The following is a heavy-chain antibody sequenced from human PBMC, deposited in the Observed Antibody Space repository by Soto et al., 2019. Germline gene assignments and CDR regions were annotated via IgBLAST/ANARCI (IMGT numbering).Heavy chain of an antibody. J-gene: IGHJ5*02. CDR1: GGSISSYY. D-gene: IGHD5-12*01. CDR2: IYYSGST. CDR3: ARLTIEATIYNWFDP. Sequence: SETLSLTCTVSGGSISSYYWSWIRQPPGKGLEWIGYIYYSGSTNYNPSLKSRVTISVDTSKNQFSLKLSSVTAADTAVYYCARLTIEATIYNWFDPWGQGTLVTVSS. V-gene: IGHV4-59*08.